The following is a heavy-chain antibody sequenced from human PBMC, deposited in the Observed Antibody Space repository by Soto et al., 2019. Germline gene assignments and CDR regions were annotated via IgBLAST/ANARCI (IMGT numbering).Heavy chain of an antibody. CDR3: ARGTHTAMDV. Sequence: ASVKVSCKASGYSFTNYDIHWVRQAAGLGLEWMGTINPSADSTSYAQKFQGKITMTRDTSTSTVYMDLSSLRSEDSAVYYCARGTHTAMDVWGQGTTVTVSS. CDR2: INPSADST. V-gene: IGHV1-46*01. CDR1: GYSFTNYD. J-gene: IGHJ6*02.